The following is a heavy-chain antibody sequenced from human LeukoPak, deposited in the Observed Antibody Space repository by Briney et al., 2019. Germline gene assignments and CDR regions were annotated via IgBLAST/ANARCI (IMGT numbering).Heavy chain of an antibody. D-gene: IGHD1-26*01. CDR3: AKDYPITIRGVGATPLDY. CDR2: IWYDGSNK. Sequence: GRSLRLSCAASGFTFSSYGMHWVRQAPGKGLEWVAVIWYDGSNKYYADSVKGRFTISRDNSKNTLYLQMNSLRAEDTAVYYCAKDYPITIRGVGATPLDYWGQGTLVTVSS. CDR1: GFTFSSYG. J-gene: IGHJ4*02. V-gene: IGHV3-33*06.